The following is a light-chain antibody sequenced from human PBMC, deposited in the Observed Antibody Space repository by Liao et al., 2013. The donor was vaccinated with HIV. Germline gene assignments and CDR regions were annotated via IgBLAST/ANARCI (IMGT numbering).Light chain of an antibody. CDR2: YDS. CDR1: NTGSNS. V-gene: IGLV3-21*04. CDR3: QLWDSGSDHVV. J-gene: IGLJ3*02. Sequence: SYELTQPPSVSVAPGETARITCGGNNTGSNSVHWYQQKPGQAPVLVIYYDSDRPSGIPERFSGSNSGNTATLTISRVEAGDEADYYCQLWDSGSDHVVFGGGTKLTVL.